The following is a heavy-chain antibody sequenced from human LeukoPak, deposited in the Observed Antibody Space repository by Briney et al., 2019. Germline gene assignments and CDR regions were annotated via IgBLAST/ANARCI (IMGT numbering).Heavy chain of an antibody. Sequence: GGSLRLSCAASGFTFDDYGMSWVRQAPGKGLEWVSGTNWNGGSTGYADSVKGRFTISRDNAKNSLYLQVNSLRAEDTALYYCPRELSTGIGYYYMDVWGKGTPVTVSS. J-gene: IGHJ6*03. CDR3: PRELSTGIGYYYMDV. CDR2: TNWNGGST. CDR1: GFTFDDYG. V-gene: IGHV3-20*04. D-gene: IGHD2-21*02.